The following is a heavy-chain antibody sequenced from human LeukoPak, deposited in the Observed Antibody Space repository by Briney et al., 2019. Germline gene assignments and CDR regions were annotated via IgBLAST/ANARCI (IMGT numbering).Heavy chain of an antibody. Sequence: GASVKVPCKASGYTSSEYYIHWVRQAPGQGLEWMGWINPNNGGTRYAQKLQGRITMTRDTSISTVYVELNELISEDTAVYYCAGKLVGGNPFDFWGQGTLVTVSS. CDR2: INPNNGGT. D-gene: IGHD1-26*01. V-gene: IGHV1-2*02. CDR3: AGKLVGGNPFDF. CDR1: GYTSSEYY. J-gene: IGHJ4*02.